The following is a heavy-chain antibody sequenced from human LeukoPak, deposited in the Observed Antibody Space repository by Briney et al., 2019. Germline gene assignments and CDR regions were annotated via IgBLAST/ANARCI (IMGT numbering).Heavy chain of an antibody. CDR3: ARGHGTSWFPFHS. CDR2: ISDDDTTI. CDR1: GFSFSSYQ. V-gene: IGHV3-48*03. J-gene: IGHJ4*02. Sequence: PGGSLRLSCTGSGFSFSSYQMNWVRQAPGKGLEWVSHISDDDTTIYYADSVKGRFTISRDDAKSSLYLEMKSLRAEDTAIYYCARGHGTSWFPFHSWGEGTLVTVSS. D-gene: IGHD6-13*01.